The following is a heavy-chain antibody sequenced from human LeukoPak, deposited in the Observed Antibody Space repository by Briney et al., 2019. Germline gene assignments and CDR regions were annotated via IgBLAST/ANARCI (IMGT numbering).Heavy chain of an antibody. CDR2: INSDGSTT. CDR1: GFTFRRYW. CDR3: ARENFYGMDV. V-gene: IGHV3-74*01. J-gene: IGHJ6*02. Sequence: PGRSLRLPHASSGFTFRRYWMNWVRQAPGKGRVWVSRINSDGSTTRYADSVKGRFTISRDNAKNTMYLQMNSLRAEDTAVYYCARENFYGMDVWGQGTTVTVSS.